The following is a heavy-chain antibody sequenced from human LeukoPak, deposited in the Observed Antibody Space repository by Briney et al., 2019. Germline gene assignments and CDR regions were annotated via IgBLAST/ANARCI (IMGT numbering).Heavy chain of an antibody. CDR2: FDPEDGET. CDR3: ATVADFWSGYLKYYYMDV. J-gene: IGHJ6*03. CDR1: GYTLTELS. D-gene: IGHD3-3*01. Sequence: SVKVSCKVSGYTLTELSMHWVRQAPGKGLEWMGGFDPEDGETIYAQKFQGRVTMTEDTSTDTAYMELSSLRSEDTAVYYCATVADFWSGYLKYYYMDVWGKGTTVTVSS. V-gene: IGHV1-24*01.